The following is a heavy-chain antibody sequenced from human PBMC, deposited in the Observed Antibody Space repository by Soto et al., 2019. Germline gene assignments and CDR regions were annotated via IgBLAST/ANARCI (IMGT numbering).Heavy chain of an antibody. CDR2: IYSGGST. V-gene: IGHV3-66*01. J-gene: IGHJ4*02. Sequence: EVQLVESGGGLVQPGGSLRLSCAASGFTVSSNYMSWVRQAPGKGLEWVSVIYSGGSTYYADSVKGRFTISRDNSKNTLYLQMNRLIAEDTAVYYCARGIAVAGEFDYWGQGTLVTVSS. D-gene: IGHD6-19*01. CDR3: ARGIAVAGEFDY. CDR1: GFTVSSNY.